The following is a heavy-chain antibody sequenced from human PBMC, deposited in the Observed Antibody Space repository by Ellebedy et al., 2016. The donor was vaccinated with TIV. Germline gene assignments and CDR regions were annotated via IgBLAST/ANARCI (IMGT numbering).Heavy chain of an antibody. CDR3: ARRGYYYNSGRPLDY. Sequence: MPSETLSLTCAVYGGSLGGYYWSWIRQPPGKGLEWIGAINHVGSSNYNPSLKSRVTMSQDTSENQFSLNLTSVTAADTAVYYCARRGYYYNSGRPLDYWGQGILVTVTS. V-gene: IGHV4-34*01. CDR1: GGSLGGYY. CDR2: INHVGSS. D-gene: IGHD3-10*01. J-gene: IGHJ4*02.